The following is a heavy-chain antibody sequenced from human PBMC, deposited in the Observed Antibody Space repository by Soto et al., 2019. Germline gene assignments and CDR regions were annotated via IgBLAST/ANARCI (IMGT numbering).Heavy chain of an antibody. CDR2: ISWDGGST. D-gene: IGHD3-3*01. J-gene: IGHJ6*02. CDR1: GFTFDSYT. Sequence: PGGSLRLSCAASGFTFDSYTMHWVRQAPGKGLEWVSLISWDGGSTYYADSVKGRFTISRDNSKNSLYLQMNSLRTEDTALYYCAKGAALRFLEWLFMDVWGQGTTVTVSS. CDR3: AKGAALRFLEWLFMDV. V-gene: IGHV3-43*01.